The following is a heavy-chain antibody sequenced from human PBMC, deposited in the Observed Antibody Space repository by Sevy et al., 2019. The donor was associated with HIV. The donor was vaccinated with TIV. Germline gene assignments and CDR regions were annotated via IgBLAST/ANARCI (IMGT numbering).Heavy chain of an antibody. CDR3: AKELERGDYGGNFDAFDI. D-gene: IGHD4-17*01. CDR2: IWYDGSNK. J-gene: IGHJ3*02. Sequence: GGSLRLSCAASGFTFSSYGMHWVRQAPGKGLEWVAVIWYDGSNKYYADSVKGRFTISRDNSKNTLYLQMNSLRAEDTAVYYCAKELERGDYGGNFDAFDIWGQGTMVTVSS. CDR1: GFTFSSYG. V-gene: IGHV3-33*06.